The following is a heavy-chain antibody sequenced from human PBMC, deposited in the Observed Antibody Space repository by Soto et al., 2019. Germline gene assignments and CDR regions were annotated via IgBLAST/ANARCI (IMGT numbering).Heavy chain of an antibody. Sequence: PGGSLRISCEPSGFTFINAWINWVRQAQEKGLEWVGRIKSKTDGGTTDYAAPVKGRFAISRDDSNNMVYLQMNSLKIEDTAVYYCSTDAYSTIIIVRFDYWGQGTLVTVSS. D-gene: IGHD3-22*01. CDR1: GFTFINAW. CDR2: IKSKTDGGTT. J-gene: IGHJ4*01. V-gene: IGHV3-15*07. CDR3: STDAYSTIIIVRFDY.